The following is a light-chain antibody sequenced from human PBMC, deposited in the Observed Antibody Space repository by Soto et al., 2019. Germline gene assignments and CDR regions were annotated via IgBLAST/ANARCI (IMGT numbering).Light chain of an antibody. CDR2: GAS. CDR3: QQYNSWPTWT. J-gene: IGKJ1*01. Sequence: EIVMTQSPVTLSVSPGERATLSCRASQSVSNKLGWYQQKPGQAPRLLIFGASTRATGVPGRFRGSGSGTEFTLTISSLQSEDFAVYYCQQYNSWPTWTFGQGTKVEIK. V-gene: IGKV3-15*01. CDR1: QSVSNK.